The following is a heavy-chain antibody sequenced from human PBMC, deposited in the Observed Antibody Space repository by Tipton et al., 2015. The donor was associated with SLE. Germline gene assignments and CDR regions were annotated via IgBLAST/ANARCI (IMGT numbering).Heavy chain of an antibody. Sequence: SLRLSCAASGFTFSSYAMHWVRQAPGKGPEWVAVISYDGSNKYYADSVKGRFTISRDNSKNTLYLQMNSLRAEDTAVYYCARGVGYCSSTSCYGGYYYMDVWGKGTTVTVSS. CDR3: ARGVGYCSSTSCYGGYYYMDV. CDR2: ISYDGSNK. V-gene: IGHV3-30*04. J-gene: IGHJ6*03. D-gene: IGHD2-2*03. CDR1: GFTFSSYA.